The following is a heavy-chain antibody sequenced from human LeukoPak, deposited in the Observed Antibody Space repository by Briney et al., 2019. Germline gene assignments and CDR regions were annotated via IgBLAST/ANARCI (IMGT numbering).Heavy chain of an antibody. Sequence: GRSLRLSCAASGFNFGTFAMDWVRQSPGKGLEWVSYISSTTGNIYYSDSVKGRFTVSRDDAKNSLYLQMNSLRAEDTAVYYCVRRRDYWGQGTLVIVSS. CDR3: VRRRDY. V-gene: IGHV3-48*01. J-gene: IGHJ4*02. CDR1: GFNFGTFA. CDR2: ISSTTGNI.